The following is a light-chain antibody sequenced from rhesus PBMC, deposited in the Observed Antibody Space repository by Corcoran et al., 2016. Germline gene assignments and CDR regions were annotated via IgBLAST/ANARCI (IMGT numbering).Light chain of an antibody. V-gene: IGLV2-32*02. CDR2: EVS. Sequence: QAALPQPRSVSGSPGQSVSISCPGSSSDIGLYKYVSWYQQYPGRAPKLIIYEVSERPSGVSGRFSGSKSGNTASLTISGLRPEDEADYYCPSFVGNHLYRFGSGTRLTV. CDR3: PSFVGNHLYR. CDR1: SSDIGLYKY. J-gene: IGLJ1*01.